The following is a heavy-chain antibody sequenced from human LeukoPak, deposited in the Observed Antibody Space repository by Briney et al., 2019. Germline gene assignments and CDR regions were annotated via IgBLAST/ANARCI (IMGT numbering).Heavy chain of an antibody. D-gene: IGHD1-26*01. J-gene: IGHJ4*02. V-gene: IGHV1-46*01. Sequence: ASVKVSCKASGGTFSSYAISWVRQAPGQGLEWMGIINPSGGSTSYAQKFQGRVTMTRDTSTSTVYMELSSLRSEDTAVYYCAILKWELLFSNDYWGQGTLVTVSS. CDR3: AILKWELLFSNDY. CDR1: GGTFSSYA. CDR2: INPSGGST.